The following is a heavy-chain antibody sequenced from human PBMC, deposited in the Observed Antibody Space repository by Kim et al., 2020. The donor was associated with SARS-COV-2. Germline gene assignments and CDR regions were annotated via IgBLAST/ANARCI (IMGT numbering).Heavy chain of an antibody. CDR3: AREPLGGATTRDAFDI. J-gene: IGHJ3*02. D-gene: IGHD1-26*01. V-gene: IGHV4-31*03. CDR2: IYYSGST. CDR1: GGSISSGGYY. Sequence: SETLSLTCTVSGGSISSGGYYWSWIRQHPGKGLEWIGYIYYSGSTYYNPSLKSRVTISVDTSKNQFSLKLSSVTAADTAVYYCAREPLGGATTRDAFDIWGQGTMVTVSS.